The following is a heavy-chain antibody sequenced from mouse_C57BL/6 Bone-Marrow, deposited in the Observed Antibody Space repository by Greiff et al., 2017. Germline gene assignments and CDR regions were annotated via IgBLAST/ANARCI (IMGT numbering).Heavy chain of an antibody. CDR3: VRDYGSSYFDY. CDR2: IRSKSNNYAT. Sequence: EVQLVESGGGLVQPKGSLKLSCAASGFSFNTYAMNWVRQAPGTGLEWVARIRSKSNNYATYYADSVKDRFTISRDDSESMLYLQMNNLKTEDTAMYYCVRDYGSSYFDYWGQGTTLTVAS. V-gene: IGHV10-1*01. CDR1: GFSFNTYA. D-gene: IGHD1-1*01. J-gene: IGHJ2*01.